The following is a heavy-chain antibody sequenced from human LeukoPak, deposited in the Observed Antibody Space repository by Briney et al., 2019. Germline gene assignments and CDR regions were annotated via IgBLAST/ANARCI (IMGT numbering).Heavy chain of an antibody. J-gene: IGHJ5*02. D-gene: IGHD3-3*01. CDR2: INPSGGST. V-gene: IGHV1-46*03. CDR1: GYTFTSYY. Sequence: GASVKVSCKASGYTFTSYYMHWVRQAPGQGLEWMGIINPSGGSTSYAQKFQGRVTMTRDTSTSTVYMELRSLRSEDTAVYYCARGSITIFGVVIIKADNWFDPWGQGTLVTVSS. CDR3: ARGSITIFGVVIIKADNWFDP.